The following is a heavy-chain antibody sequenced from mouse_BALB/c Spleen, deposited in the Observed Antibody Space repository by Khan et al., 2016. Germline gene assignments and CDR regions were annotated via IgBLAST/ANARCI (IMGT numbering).Heavy chain of an antibody. CDR2: IWGDGRT. Sequence: QVQLKQSGPGLVAPSQSLSITCTVSGFSLTGYGVNWVRQPPGKGLEWLGKIWGDGRTDYNSALKSRVSISKDNSKSKVFLKMNSLQTDDTANYYCSSDDDGFAYWGQGTLVIVSA. CDR1: GFSLTGYG. J-gene: IGHJ3*01. D-gene: IGHD2-12*01. V-gene: IGHV2-6-7*01. CDR3: SSDDDGFAY.